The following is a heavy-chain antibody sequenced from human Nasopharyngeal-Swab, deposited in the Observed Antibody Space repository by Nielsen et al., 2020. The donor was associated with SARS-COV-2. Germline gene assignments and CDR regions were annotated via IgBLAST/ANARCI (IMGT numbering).Heavy chain of an antibody. D-gene: IGHD2-2*01. J-gene: IGHJ6*03. Sequence: SETLSLTCAVYGGSFSGHQWSWVRQPPGKGLEWIGEVNHGGDTNYNPSLKSRVTISVATSKNQFSLKLSSVTAADTAVYYRARGGAGVVPAPVLGLGPYYYYYYMDVWGKGTTVTVSS. V-gene: IGHV4-34*01. CDR2: VNHGGDT. CDR3: ARGGAGVVPAPVLGLGPYYYYYYMDV. CDR1: GGSFSGHQ.